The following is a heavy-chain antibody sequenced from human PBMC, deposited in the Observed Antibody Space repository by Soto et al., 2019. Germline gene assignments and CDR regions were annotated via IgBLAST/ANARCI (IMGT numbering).Heavy chain of an antibody. V-gene: IGHV3-48*02. Sequence: EVQLVESGGGLVQPGGSLRLSCAASGFTFSSYSMNWVRQAPGKGLEWFSYISSSSSTIYYADSVKGRFTISRDNAKNSLYLQMNSLRDEDTAVYYCAREPRYYYDSSGYLNWFDPWGQGTLVTVSS. CDR2: ISSSSSTI. D-gene: IGHD3-22*01. CDR1: GFTFSSYS. J-gene: IGHJ5*02. CDR3: AREPRYYYDSSGYLNWFDP.